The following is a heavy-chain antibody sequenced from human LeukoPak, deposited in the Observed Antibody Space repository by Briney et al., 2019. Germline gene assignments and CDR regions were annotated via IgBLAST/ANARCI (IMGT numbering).Heavy chain of an antibody. J-gene: IGHJ6*04. CDR1: GVSISSGGYS. D-gene: IGHD6-13*01. V-gene: IGHV4-30-2*01. CDR2: IYHSGST. CDR3: ARVAAAGYYGMDV. Sequence: SESLSLTCAVSGVSISSGGYSWSWIRQPPGKGLEGIGYIYHSGSTYYNPSLESRVTISVDRSKNQFSLKLSSVTAADTAVYYCARVAAAGYYGMDVWGKGTTVTVSS.